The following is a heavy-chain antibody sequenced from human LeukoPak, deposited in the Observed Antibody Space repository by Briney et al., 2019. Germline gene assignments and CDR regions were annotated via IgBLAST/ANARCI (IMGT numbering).Heavy chain of an antibody. CDR3: AKDLKAGDGIWLNDC. Sequence: PGGSLRLSCTVSGFTVSSNSMSWVRQAPGKGLEWVSFIYSDNTHYSDSVKGRFTISRDNSKNTLYLQMNSLRAEDTAVYYCAKDLKAGDGIWLNDCWGQGTLVTVSS. J-gene: IGHJ4*02. CDR2: IYSDNT. D-gene: IGHD3-9*01. V-gene: IGHV3-53*01. CDR1: GFTVSSNS.